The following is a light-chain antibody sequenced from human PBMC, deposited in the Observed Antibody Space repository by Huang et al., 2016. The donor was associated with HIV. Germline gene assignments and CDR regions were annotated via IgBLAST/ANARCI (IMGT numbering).Light chain of an antibody. Sequence: IILTQSLATLSVSQGEVATLSCRASQSIGTNLAWYQQGPGQAPRLLVYGASTRATGVPVRFSDSGSGTQFKLTLSSLQSEDLATYYCQHYSNWPPLTFGGGTKVDI. CDR1: QSIGTN. J-gene: IGKJ4*01. V-gene: IGKV3-15*01. CDR3: QHYSNWPPLT. CDR2: GAS.